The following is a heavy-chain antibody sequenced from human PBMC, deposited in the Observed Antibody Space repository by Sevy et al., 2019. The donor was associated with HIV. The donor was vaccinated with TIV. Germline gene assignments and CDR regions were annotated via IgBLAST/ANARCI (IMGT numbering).Heavy chain of an antibody. CDR3: ARGTQWELLPSSYYFDY. Sequence: WETLSLTCAVYGGSFSGYYWSWIRQPPGKALEWIGEINHSGSTNYNPSLKSRVTISVDTSKNQFSLKLSSVTATDQAVYYCARGTQWELLPSSYYFDYWGQGTLVTVSS. J-gene: IGHJ4*02. CDR1: GGSFSGYY. CDR2: INHSGST. D-gene: IGHD1-26*01. V-gene: IGHV4-34*01.